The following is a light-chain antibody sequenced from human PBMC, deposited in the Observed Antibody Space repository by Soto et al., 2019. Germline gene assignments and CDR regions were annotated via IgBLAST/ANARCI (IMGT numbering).Light chain of an antibody. CDR1: SSDIGGYNF. CDR3: SSYTSSSTLDV. V-gene: IGLV2-14*01. J-gene: IGLJ1*01. CDR2: EVN. Sequence: QSALTQPASVSGSPGQSITISCTGTSSDIGGYNFVSWYQQHPGKAPKVILYEVNNRPSGVSNRFSGSKSGNTASLTISGLQAEDEANYYCSSYTSSSTLDVFGTGTKLTVL.